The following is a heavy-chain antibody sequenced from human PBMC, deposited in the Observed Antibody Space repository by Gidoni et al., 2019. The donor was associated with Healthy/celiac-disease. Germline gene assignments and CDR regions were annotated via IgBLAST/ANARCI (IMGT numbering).Heavy chain of an antibody. Sequence: EVQLVESGGGLVQPGGSLRLSCAASGFTFSSYSMNWVRQAPGKGLEWVSYISSSSSTIYYADSVKGRFTISRDNAKNSLYLQMNSLRAEDTAVYYCARDGPEYYDFWSGPTNWFDPWGQGTLVTVSS. CDR1: GFTFSSYS. CDR2: ISSSSSTI. J-gene: IGHJ5*02. D-gene: IGHD3-3*01. V-gene: IGHV3-48*04. CDR3: ARDGPEYYDFWSGPTNWFDP.